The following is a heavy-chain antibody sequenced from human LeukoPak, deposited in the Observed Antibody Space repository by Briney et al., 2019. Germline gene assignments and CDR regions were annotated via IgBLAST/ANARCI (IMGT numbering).Heavy chain of an antibody. J-gene: IGHJ5*02. CDR2: IYTSGST. CDR1: GGSISSGSYY. V-gene: IGHV4-61*02. D-gene: IGHD1-26*01. Sequence: SETLSLTCTVSGGSISSGSYYWSWIRQPAGKGLEWIGRIYTSGSTNYNPSLKSRVTISVDTSKNQFSLKLTSVTPADTAVYYCARIWEGSFNWFDPWGQGTLVTVSS. CDR3: ARIWEGSFNWFDP.